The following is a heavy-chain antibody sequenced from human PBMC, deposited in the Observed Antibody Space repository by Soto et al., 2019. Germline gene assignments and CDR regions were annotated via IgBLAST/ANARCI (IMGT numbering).Heavy chain of an antibody. CDR3: ARDLQWELDVGDAEYFQH. CDR1: GYTFTSYA. J-gene: IGHJ1*01. D-gene: IGHD1-26*01. CDR2: INAGNGNT. Sequence: QVQLVQSGAEEKKPGASVKVSCKASGYTFTSYAMHWVRQAPGQRLEWMGWINAGNGNTKYSQKFQGRVTITRDTSASTAYMELSSLRSEDTAVYYCARDLQWELDVGDAEYFQHWGQGTLVTVSS. V-gene: IGHV1-3*05.